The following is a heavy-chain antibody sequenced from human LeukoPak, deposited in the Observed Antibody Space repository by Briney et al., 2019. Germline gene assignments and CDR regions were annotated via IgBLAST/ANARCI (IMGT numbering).Heavy chain of an antibody. D-gene: IGHD3-10*01. J-gene: IGHJ3*01. CDR1: GFTFSSYW. Sequence: GGPLRLSCAASGFTFSSYWMDWVRQVPGKGLEWVANIKQDGIGKYFVGSVKGRFAISRDKAKNSLYLQMNSLRVEDTAVYYCAREGMVRGVPDAFDLWGQGTMVTVSS. CDR2: IKQDGIGK. CDR3: AREGMVRGVPDAFDL. V-gene: IGHV3-7*01.